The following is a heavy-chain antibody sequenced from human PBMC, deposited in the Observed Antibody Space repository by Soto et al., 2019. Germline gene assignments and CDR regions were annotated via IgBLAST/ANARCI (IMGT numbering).Heavy chain of an antibody. CDR2: IKQDGSEK. Sequence: GGSLRLSCAASGFTFSSYWMSWVRQAPGKGLEWVANIKQDGSEKYYVDSVKGRFTISRDNAKNSLYLQMNSLRAEDTAVYYCAREPYSSSWYREYFDYWGQGTLVTVSS. J-gene: IGHJ4*02. D-gene: IGHD6-13*01. CDR1: GFTFSSYW. V-gene: IGHV3-7*01. CDR3: AREPYSSSWYREYFDY.